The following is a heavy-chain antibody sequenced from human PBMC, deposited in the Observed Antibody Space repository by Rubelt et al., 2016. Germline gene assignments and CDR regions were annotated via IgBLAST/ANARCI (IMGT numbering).Heavy chain of an antibody. CDR1: GGSISSSSYY. J-gene: IGHJ6*02. D-gene: IGHD6-13*01. Sequence: QLQLQESGPGLVKPSETLSLTCTVSGGSISSSSYYWGWIRQPPGKGLEWIGSIYYSGSTYYNPSLKSRVTISVDTSKTQFSLKRSSVTAADTAVYYCASKGIAAKYYYYYGMDVWGQGTTVTVSS. CDR3: ASKGIAAKYYYYYGMDV. CDR2: IYYSGST. V-gene: IGHV4-39*01.